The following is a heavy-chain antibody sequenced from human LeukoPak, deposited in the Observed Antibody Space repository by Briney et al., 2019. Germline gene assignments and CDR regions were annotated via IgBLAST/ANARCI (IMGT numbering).Heavy chain of an antibody. CDR3: ARATYDILTGPHDFDY. CDR1: GYTFTSYD. Sequence: ASVKVSCKASGYTFTSYDINWVRQATGQGLEWMGWMNPNSGNTGYAQKFQGRVTMTRNTSISTAYMELSSLRSEDTAVYYCARATYDILTGPHDFDYWGQGTLVTVSS. V-gene: IGHV1-8*01. J-gene: IGHJ4*02. CDR2: MNPNSGNT. D-gene: IGHD3-9*01.